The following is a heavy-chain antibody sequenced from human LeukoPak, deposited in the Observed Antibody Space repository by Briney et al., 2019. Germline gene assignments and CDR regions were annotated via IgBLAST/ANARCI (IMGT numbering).Heavy chain of an antibody. J-gene: IGHJ3*02. CDR2: ISAYNGNT. CDR1: GYTFTSYG. CDR3: ARDMSAGYSSGQADAFDI. D-gene: IGHD6-19*01. Sequence: EASVKVSCKASGYTFTSYGISWVRQAPGQGLEWMGLISAYNGNTNYAQKLQGRVTMTTDTSTSTAYMELRSLRSDDTAVYYCARDMSAGYSSGQADAFDIWGQGTMVTVSS. V-gene: IGHV1-18*01.